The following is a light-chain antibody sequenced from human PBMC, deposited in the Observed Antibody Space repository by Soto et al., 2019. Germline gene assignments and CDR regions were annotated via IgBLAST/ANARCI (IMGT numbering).Light chain of an antibody. CDR2: GNS. Sequence: QSVLTQPPSVSGTPGQRVTISCTGSSSNIGAGYDVHWYQHLPGTAPKLLIYGNSKRPSGVPDRFSGSKSGTSASLAITGLLSEDEADYYCQSWDSSLSGAVFGGGTKLTVL. CDR3: QSWDSSLSGAV. J-gene: IGLJ2*01. V-gene: IGLV1-40*01. CDR1: SSNIGAGYD.